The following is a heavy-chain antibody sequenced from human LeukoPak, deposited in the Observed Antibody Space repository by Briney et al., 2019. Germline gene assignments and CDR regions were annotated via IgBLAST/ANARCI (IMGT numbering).Heavy chain of an antibody. V-gene: IGHV3-30*02. CDR2: IRYDGSNK. J-gene: IGHJ4*02. CDR1: GFTFSSYG. Sequence: GGSLRLSCAASGFTFSSYGMHWVRQAPGKGLEWVAFIRYDGSNKYYADSVKGRFTISRDNSKNTLYLQMNSLRAEDTAVYYCAKDLVRGSSWSASNFDYWGQGTLVTVSS. D-gene: IGHD6-13*01. CDR3: AKDLVRGSSWSASNFDY.